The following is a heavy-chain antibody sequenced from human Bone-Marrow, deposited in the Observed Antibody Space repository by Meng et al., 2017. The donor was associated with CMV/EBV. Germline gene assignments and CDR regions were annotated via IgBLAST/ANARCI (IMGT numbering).Heavy chain of an antibody. CDR2: IRYDGSNK. D-gene: IGHD3-10*01. Sequence: GGSLRLSCAASGFTFSSYAMHWVRQAPGKGLEWVAFIRYDGSNKYYADSVKGRFTISRDNSKNTLYLQMNSLRAEDTAVYYCAKLPLTSPYGSGTNDAFDIWGQGTMVTVSS. V-gene: IGHV3-30*02. CDR3: AKLPLTSPYGSGTNDAFDI. J-gene: IGHJ3*02. CDR1: GFTFSSYA.